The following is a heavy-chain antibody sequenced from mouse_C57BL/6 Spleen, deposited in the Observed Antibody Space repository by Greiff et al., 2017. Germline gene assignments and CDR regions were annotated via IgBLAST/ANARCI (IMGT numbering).Heavy chain of an antibody. CDR1: GYTFTDYN. D-gene: IGHD1-1*01. Sequence: EVQLQQSGPELVKPGASVKMSCKASGYTFTDYNMHWVKQSHGKSLEWIGYINPNNGGTSYNQKFKGKATLTVNKSSSTAYMELRSLTSEESAVYYCARLTTVVADYWGQGTTLTVSS. CDR3: ARLTTVVADY. CDR2: INPNNGGT. V-gene: IGHV1-22*01. J-gene: IGHJ2*01.